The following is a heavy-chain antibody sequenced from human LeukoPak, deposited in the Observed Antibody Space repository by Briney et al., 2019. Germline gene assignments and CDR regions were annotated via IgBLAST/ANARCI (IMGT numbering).Heavy chain of an antibody. D-gene: IGHD6-19*01. CDR1: GYSFTSYW. Sequence: GESLKISCKGSGYSFTSYWIGWVRQMPGKGLEWMEIIYPGDSDTTYSPSFQGQVTISADKSINTAYLQWSSLKAPDTAMYYCARLASIAVAGTLYFDYWGQGTLVTVSS. CDR2: IYPGDSDT. V-gene: IGHV5-51*01. CDR3: ARLASIAVAGTLYFDY. J-gene: IGHJ4*02.